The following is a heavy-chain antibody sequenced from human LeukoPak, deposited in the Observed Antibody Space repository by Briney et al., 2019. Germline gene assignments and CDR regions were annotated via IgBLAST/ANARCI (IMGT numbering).Heavy chain of an antibody. CDR3: ARCFGSGNYRPHAFEI. V-gene: IGHV4-39*01. CDR2: IFYSGAT. Sequence: PSETLSLTCTVSGGSIGSSSYYWGWIRQPPGKELERIGSIFYSGATFYNPSLRSRVTISVDTSNNQFSLRLSSVTAADTAVYYCARCFGSGNYRPHAFEIWGQGTMVTVSS. CDR1: GGSIGSSSYY. J-gene: IGHJ3*02. D-gene: IGHD3-10*01.